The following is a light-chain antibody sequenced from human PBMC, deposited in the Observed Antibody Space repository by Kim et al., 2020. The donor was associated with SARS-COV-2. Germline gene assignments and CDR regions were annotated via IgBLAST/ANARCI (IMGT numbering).Light chain of an antibody. V-gene: IGKV1-17*03. CDR3: LQHSRYTPT. CDR2: AAS. CDR1: QDIGNS. J-gene: IGKJ4*01. Sequence: DIQMTQSPSAMSASVGDRVTITCRASQDIGNSLAWFQQIPGKAPKRLIYAASTLHSGVPSRFSGSGAGTEFTFTISSLQPEDFATYYCLQHSRYTPTFGGGTKLEIK.